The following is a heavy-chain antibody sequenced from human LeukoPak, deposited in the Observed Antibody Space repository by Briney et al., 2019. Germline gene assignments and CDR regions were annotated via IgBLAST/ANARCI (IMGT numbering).Heavy chain of an antibody. J-gene: IGHJ4*02. D-gene: IGHD1-1*01. CDR1: GGTFSSYA. V-gene: IGHV1-69*01. CDR2: IIPIFGTA. CDR3: AREELERPATFDY. Sequence: ASVKVSCKASGGTFSSYAISWVRQAPGQGLEWMGGIIPIFGTANYAQKFQGRVTITADESTSTAYMELSSLRSEDTAVYYCAREELERPATFDYWGQGTLVTVSS.